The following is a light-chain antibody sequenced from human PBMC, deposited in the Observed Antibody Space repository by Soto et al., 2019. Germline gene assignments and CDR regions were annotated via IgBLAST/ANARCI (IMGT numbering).Light chain of an antibody. CDR3: QQRSDSPPRT. CDR2: DAY. Sequence: EVVLTQSPATLSLSPGERATLSCRASQSVFGYLAWYQHKPGQAPRLLIYDAYKRATGVPARFSGSGSETDFTLIISSLEPEDFAVYHCQQRSDSPPRTFGGGTKVDIK. V-gene: IGKV3-11*01. J-gene: IGKJ4*01. CDR1: QSVFGY.